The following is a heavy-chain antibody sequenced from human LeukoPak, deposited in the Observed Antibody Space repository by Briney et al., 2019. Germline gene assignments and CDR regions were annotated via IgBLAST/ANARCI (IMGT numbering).Heavy chain of an antibody. Sequence: GESLKISCKGSGYSFTSYWIGWVRQMPGKGLEWMGITYPGDSDTRYSPSFQGQVTISADKSISTAYLQWSSLKASDTAMYYCARLDVVVPAANDAFDIWGQGTMVTVSS. V-gene: IGHV5-51*01. CDR1: GYSFTSYW. CDR3: ARLDVVVPAANDAFDI. J-gene: IGHJ3*02. CDR2: TYPGDSDT. D-gene: IGHD2-2*01.